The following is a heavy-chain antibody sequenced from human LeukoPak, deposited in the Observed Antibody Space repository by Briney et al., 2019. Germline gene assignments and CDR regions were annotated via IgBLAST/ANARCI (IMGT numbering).Heavy chain of an antibody. CDR1: GFTFSSYG. V-gene: IGHV3-30*18. J-gene: IGHJ4*02. Sequence: GGSLRLSCAASGFTFSSYGMHWVRQAPGKGLEWVAAISYDGSNKYYADSVKGRFTISRDNSKNTLYLQMNSLRAEDTAVYYCAKDPNSYDSSGHFDYWGQGTLVTVSS. CDR3: AKDPNSYDSSGHFDY. D-gene: IGHD3-22*01. CDR2: ISYDGSNK.